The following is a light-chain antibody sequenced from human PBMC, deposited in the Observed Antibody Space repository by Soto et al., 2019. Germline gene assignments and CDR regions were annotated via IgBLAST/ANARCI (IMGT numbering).Light chain of an antibody. CDR2: GNT. CDR1: SSNIGAGYD. V-gene: IGLV1-40*01. Sequence: QSVLTQPPSVSGAPGQRVTISCTGSSSNIGAGYDVHWYQQLPGRAPKLLIYGNTNRPSGVPDRFSGSKSGTSASLAITGRQAEDGADYYCLSFDSSLSVVFGGGTTLAVL. CDR3: LSFDSSLSVV. J-gene: IGLJ2*01.